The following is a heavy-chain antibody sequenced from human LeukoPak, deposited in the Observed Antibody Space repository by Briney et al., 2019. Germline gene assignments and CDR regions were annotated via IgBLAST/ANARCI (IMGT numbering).Heavy chain of an antibody. J-gene: IGHJ5*02. CDR3: ARGQVNGSGSYYKVGRYNWFDP. V-gene: IGHV1-8*01. Sequence: GASVKVSCKASGDTFTSYDINWVRQATGQGLEWMGWMNPNSGNTGYAQKCQGRVNMTRNTSISTASMELSSLRSEDTAVYYCARGQVNGSGSYYKVGRYNWFDPWGQGTLVTVSS. CDR1: GDTFTSYD. D-gene: IGHD3-10*01. CDR2: MNPNSGNT.